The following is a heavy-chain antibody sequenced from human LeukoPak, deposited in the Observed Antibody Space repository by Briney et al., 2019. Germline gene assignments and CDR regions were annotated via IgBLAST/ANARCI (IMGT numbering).Heavy chain of an antibody. CDR1: GVTFTSYS. V-gene: IGHV3-23*01. CDR3: AKGGKWDVTPFDY. D-gene: IGHD1-26*01. CDR2: ISGGGGST. J-gene: IGHJ4*02. Sequence: VGSLSLSCAPSGVTFTSYSMNWVRQARGKGLDWGSTISGGGGSTYYADSVKGRFTISRDNSKNTLYLQVNSLRAEDTAVYYCAKGGKWDVTPFDYWGQGTLVTVSS.